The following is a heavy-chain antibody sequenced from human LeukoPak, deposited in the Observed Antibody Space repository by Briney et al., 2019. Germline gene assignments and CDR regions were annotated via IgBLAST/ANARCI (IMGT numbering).Heavy chain of an antibody. J-gene: IGHJ4*02. V-gene: IGHV3-11*01. CDR1: GFTFSDYY. CDR3: AREIRGYSYFDY. CDR2: ISSGASTI. D-gene: IGHD1-26*01. Sequence: GGSLRLSCAASGFTFSDYYMNWIRQAPGRGLEWVSYISSGASTIYYADSVKGRFTISRDNAKNSLYLQMNSLRAEDTAVYYCAREIRGYSYFDYWGQGTLVTVSS.